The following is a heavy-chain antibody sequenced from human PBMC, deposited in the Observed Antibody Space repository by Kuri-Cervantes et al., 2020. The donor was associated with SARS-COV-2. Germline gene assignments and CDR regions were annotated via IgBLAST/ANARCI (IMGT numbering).Heavy chain of an antibody. Sequence: GGSLRLSCAASGFTFSSYGMHWVRQAPGKGLEWVANIKKDGSEKYYVDSVKGRFTISRDNAKNSLYLQMDSLRAEDTAVYYCARLGVRIIGVAGTRFDYWGQGTLVTVSS. CDR3: ARLGVRIIGVAGTRFDY. CDR1: GFTFSSYG. CDR2: IKKDGSEK. V-gene: IGHV3-7*01. D-gene: IGHD6-19*01. J-gene: IGHJ4*02.